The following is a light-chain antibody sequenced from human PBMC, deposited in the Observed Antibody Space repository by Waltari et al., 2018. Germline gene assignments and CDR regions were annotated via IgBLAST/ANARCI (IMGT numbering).Light chain of an antibody. V-gene: IGLV2-23*02. Sequence: QSALTQPASVSGSPGQSITISCTGTSSDVGSYTLVSWYQRHPGEAPTLIIYEVSKRPSGVSDRFSGSKSGNTASLTISGLQAEDEADYFCYSYAGSSTFEVFGGGTKLTVL. CDR2: EVS. J-gene: IGLJ2*01. CDR1: SSDVGSYTL. CDR3: YSYAGSSTFEV.